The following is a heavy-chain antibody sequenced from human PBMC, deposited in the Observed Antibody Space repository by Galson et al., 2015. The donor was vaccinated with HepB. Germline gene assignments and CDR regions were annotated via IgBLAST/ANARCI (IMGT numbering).Heavy chain of an antibody. V-gene: IGHV1-2*04. Sequence: SCKASGYTFISYGISWVRQAPGQGLEWMGWINPDTGATNYAQKFQGWVTMTRDTSINTAYMELRSLRSDDTAAYYCARDRDYRFDYWGQGTLVTVSS. CDR1: GYTFISYG. D-gene: IGHD4/OR15-4a*01. CDR3: ARDRDYRFDY. CDR2: INPDTGAT. J-gene: IGHJ4*02.